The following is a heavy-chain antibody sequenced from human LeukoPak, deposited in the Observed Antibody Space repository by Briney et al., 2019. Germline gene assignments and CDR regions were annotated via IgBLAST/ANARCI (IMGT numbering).Heavy chain of an antibody. CDR1: GFTFSSYS. D-gene: IGHD3-9*01. J-gene: IGHJ4*02. V-gene: IGHV3-48*01. Sequence: GGSLRLSRAASGFTFSSYSMNWVRQAPGRGLEWVSYISSSSSTIYYADSVKGRFTISRDNAKNSLYPQMSSLRAEDTAVYYCARDILTGYYPDYWGQGTLVTVSS. CDR3: ARDILTGYYPDY. CDR2: ISSSSSTI.